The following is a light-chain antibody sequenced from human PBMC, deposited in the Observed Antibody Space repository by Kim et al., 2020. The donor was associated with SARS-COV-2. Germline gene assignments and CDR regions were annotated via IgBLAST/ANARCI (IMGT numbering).Light chain of an antibody. Sequence: SASVGDRVTITCRASQSISYSLAWYQQKPGEAPKLLIYMASTLESGVPSRFSGSGSGTEFALTISSLQPDDFATYYCQQYNSFWNFGQGTKVDIK. CDR2: MAS. V-gene: IGKV1-5*03. J-gene: IGKJ1*01. CDR1: QSISYS. CDR3: QQYNSFWN.